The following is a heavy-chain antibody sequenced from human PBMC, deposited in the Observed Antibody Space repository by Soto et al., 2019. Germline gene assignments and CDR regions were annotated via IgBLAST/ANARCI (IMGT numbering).Heavy chain of an antibody. V-gene: IGHV3-48*02. CDR1: GFTFSSYS. CDR3: ARFVEWELPVFDY. D-gene: IGHD1-26*01. Sequence: GGSLRLSCAASGFTFSSYSMNWVRQAPGKGLEWVSYISSSSSTIYYADSVKGRFTISRDNAKNSLYLQMNSPRDEDTAVYYCARFVEWELPVFDYWGQGTLVTVSS. J-gene: IGHJ4*02. CDR2: ISSSSSTI.